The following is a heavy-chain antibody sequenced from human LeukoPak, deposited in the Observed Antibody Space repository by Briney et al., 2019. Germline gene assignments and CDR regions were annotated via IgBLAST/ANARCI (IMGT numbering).Heavy chain of an antibody. D-gene: IGHD3-16*02. CDR2: ITSSGSST. Sequence: GGSLRLSCAASGFIFYSYAMHWIRQAPGRGLEYVSAITSSGSSTFYANSVKGRFTISRDNSKNTLYLQMGSLRPDDMAVYYCTRGPGYDYVWGTYRADYWGQGILVTVSS. CDR1: GFIFYSYA. J-gene: IGHJ4*02. V-gene: IGHV3-64*01. CDR3: TRGPGYDYVWGTYRADY.